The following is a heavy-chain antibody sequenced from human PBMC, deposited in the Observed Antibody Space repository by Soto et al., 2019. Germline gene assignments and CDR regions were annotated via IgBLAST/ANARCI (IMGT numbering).Heavy chain of an antibody. Sequence: EVQLVESGGGLVKPGGSLRLSCAASGFTFSSYSMNWVRQAPGKGLEWVSSISSSSSYIYYADSVKGRFTISRDNAKNSLYLQMNSLRAEDTAVCYCAILRPRYYYGMDVWGQGTTVTVSS. J-gene: IGHJ6*02. CDR1: GFTFSSYS. D-gene: IGHD3-10*01. CDR2: ISSSSSYI. CDR3: AILRPRYYYGMDV. V-gene: IGHV3-21*01.